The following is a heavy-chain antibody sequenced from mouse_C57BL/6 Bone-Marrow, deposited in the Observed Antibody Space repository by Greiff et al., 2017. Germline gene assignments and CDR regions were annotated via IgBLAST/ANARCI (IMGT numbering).Heavy chain of an antibody. CDR2: IDPTRGGT. J-gene: IGHJ2*01. V-gene: IGHV1-72*01. CDR3: ASHDGSSGGY. D-gene: IGHD1-1*01. CDR1: GYTFTSYW. Sequence: QVQLQQPGAELVKPGASVKLSCKASGYTFTSYWMHWVKQRPGRGLEWIGRIDPTRGGTKYNEKFKSKATLTVDKSSSTAYMQLSSLTSEDSAVYYCASHDGSSGGYWGQGTTLTVSS.